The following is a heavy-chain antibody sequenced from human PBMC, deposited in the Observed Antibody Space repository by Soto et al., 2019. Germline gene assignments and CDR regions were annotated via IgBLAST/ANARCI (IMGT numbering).Heavy chain of an antibody. CDR3: ARMYSGYDFYYYYYMDV. V-gene: IGHV4-39*01. J-gene: IGHJ6*03. D-gene: IGHD5-12*01. Sequence: SETLSLTCTVSGGSISSSSYYWGWIRQPPGKGLEWIGSIYYSGSTYYNPSLKSRVTISVDTSKNQFSLKLSSVTAADTAVYYCARMYSGYDFYYYYYMDVWGKGTTVTVSS. CDR1: GGSISSSSYY. CDR2: IYYSGST.